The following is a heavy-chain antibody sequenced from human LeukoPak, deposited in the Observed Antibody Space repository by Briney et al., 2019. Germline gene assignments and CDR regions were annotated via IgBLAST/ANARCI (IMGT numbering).Heavy chain of an antibody. CDR2: FDPEDGET. Sequence: ASVKVSCKVSGYTLTELSMHWVRQAPGKGLEWMGGFDPEDGETIYAQKFQGRVTMTEDTSTDTAYMELSSLRSDDTAIYYCARLTRAGGYSDYGNFDYWGQGTLVTVSS. D-gene: IGHD5-12*01. CDR1: GYTLTELS. J-gene: IGHJ4*02. V-gene: IGHV1-24*01. CDR3: ARLTRAGGYSDYGNFDY.